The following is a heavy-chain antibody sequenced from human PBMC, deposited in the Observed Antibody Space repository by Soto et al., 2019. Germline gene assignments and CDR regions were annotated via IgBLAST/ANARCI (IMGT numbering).Heavy chain of an antibody. CDR3: VKFYAAIYYYGMDV. CDR1: GLTFRTYD. J-gene: IGHJ6*02. V-gene: IGHV3-48*01. D-gene: IGHD2-2*01. Sequence: GGSLRHSCVYSGLTFRTYDINLVRQAPGKGLEWISYISRTGNTIYYADSVKGRFTISRDNAQNSLYLQMNSLRVDDTAVYYCVKFYAAIYYYGMDVWGQGTTVTVSS. CDR2: ISRTGNTI.